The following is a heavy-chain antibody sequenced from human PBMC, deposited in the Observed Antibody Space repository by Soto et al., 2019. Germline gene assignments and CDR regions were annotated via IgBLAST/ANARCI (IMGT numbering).Heavy chain of an antibody. CDR3: ARGRGYDYWAAESLHH. CDR1: VFTFSSYG. V-gene: IGHV3-33*01. Sequence: GGSLRLCCAASVFTFSSYGMHLVRQAPGKGLEWVAVIWYDGSNKYYADSVKGRFTISRDNSKNTLYLQMNSLRAEDTAVYYCARGRGYDYWAAESLHHCGQAPLVTVSS. D-gene: IGHD5-12*01. CDR2: IWYDGSNK. J-gene: IGHJ1*01.